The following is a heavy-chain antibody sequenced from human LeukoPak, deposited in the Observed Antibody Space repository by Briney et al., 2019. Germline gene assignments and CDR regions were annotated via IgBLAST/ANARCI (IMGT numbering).Heavy chain of an antibody. D-gene: IGHD4-23*01. J-gene: IGHJ4*02. V-gene: IGHV3-74*01. CDR3: ARVLGGNPSGY. CDR2: INSDGSII. Sequence: GGSLRLSCAASGFTFSSYWMHWVRQAPGKGQVGVSRINSDGSIINYADSVKGRFTISRDNAKNTLYLQMKSLRADDTAVYYCARVLGGNPSGYWGQGTLVTVSS. CDR1: GFTFSSYW.